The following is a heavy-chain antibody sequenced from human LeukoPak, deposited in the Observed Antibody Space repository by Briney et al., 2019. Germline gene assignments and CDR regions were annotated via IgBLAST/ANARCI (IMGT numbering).Heavy chain of an antibody. Sequence: PGGSLRLSCAASGFSFSNYWMHWVRQAPGKGLMWVSRINSDGSSTTYADSVKGRFTISRDNAKNTLFLQMDSLRAEDTAVYYCAREGSGGIDYWGQGTLVTVSS. CDR1: GFSFSNYW. CDR3: AREGSGGIDY. D-gene: IGHD1-26*01. J-gene: IGHJ4*02. V-gene: IGHV3-74*01. CDR2: INSDGSST.